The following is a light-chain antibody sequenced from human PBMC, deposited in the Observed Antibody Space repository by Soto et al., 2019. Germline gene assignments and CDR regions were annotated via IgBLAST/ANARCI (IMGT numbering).Light chain of an antibody. CDR1: QGIDNY. CDR3: LQHRASPST. Sequence: DIQMTQSPSSLSASVGDRVTITCRASQGIDNYLAWFQQKAGKAPKPLIYGASTLLSGVPSNFSGSASGTDFTLTISSLQPEDLATYYCLQHRASPSTFGGGTKVEIK. V-gene: IGKV1-16*02. CDR2: GAS. J-gene: IGKJ4*01.